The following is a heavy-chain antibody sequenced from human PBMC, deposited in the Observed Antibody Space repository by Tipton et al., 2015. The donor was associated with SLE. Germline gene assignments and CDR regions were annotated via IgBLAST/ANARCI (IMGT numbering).Heavy chain of an antibody. CDR3: ASTPAARRDYCYGMDV. V-gene: IGHV4-59*11. CDR2: IYYSGST. Sequence: TLSLTCTVSGGTISSHYWSWIRQPPGKGLEWIGYIYYSGSTNYNPSLKSRVTISVDTSKNQFSLKLSSVTAADTAVYYCASTPAARRDYCYGMDVWGQGTTVTVSS. J-gene: IGHJ6*02. CDR1: GGTISSHY. D-gene: IGHD2-2*01.